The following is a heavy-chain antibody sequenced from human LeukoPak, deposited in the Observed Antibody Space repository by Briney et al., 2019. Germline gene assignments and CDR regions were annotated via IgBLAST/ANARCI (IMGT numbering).Heavy chain of an antibody. V-gene: IGHV3-15*01. CDR3: TTDRVVAVAGRYYYYYGMDV. J-gene: IGHJ6*02. D-gene: IGHD6-19*01. CDR1: GFTFSNAW. Sequence: MAGGSLRLSCAASGFTFSNAWMSWVRQAPGKGLEWVGRIKSKTDGGTTDYAAPVKGRFTISRDDSKNTLYLQMNSLKTEDTAVYYCTTDRVVAVAGRYYYYYGMDVWGQGTTVTVSS. CDR2: IKSKTDGGTT.